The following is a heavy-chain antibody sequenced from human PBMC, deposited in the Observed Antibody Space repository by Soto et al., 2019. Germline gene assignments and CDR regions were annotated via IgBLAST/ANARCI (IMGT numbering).Heavy chain of an antibody. CDR1: GGSISSYY. D-gene: IGHD3-10*01. J-gene: IGHJ6*03. CDR3: ARDSGFSYYYYYMDV. V-gene: IGHV4-59*01. Sequence: PSETLSLTCTVSGGSISSYYWSWIRQPPGKGLEWIGYIYYSGSTNYNPSLKSRVTISVDTSKNQFSLKLSSVTAADTAVYYCARDSGFSYYYYYMDVWGKGTTVTVSS. CDR2: IYYSGST.